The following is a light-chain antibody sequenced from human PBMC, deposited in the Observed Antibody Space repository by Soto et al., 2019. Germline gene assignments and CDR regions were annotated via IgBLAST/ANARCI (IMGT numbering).Light chain of an antibody. CDR3: QHYGSSWT. Sequence: EILMTQYPGTLSLSPGERATLSCRASQSVSSSYLAWYQQKPGQAPRLLIYGASSRATGIPDRFSGSGSGTDFTLTISRLEPEDFAVYYCQHYGSSWTFGQGTKVDI. CDR2: GAS. V-gene: IGKV3-20*01. J-gene: IGKJ1*01. CDR1: QSVSSSY.